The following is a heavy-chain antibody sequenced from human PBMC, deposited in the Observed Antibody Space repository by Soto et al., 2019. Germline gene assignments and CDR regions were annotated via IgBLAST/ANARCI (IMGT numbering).Heavy chain of an antibody. D-gene: IGHD2-2*01. CDR2: ISGSGGNT. J-gene: IGHJ4*02. V-gene: IGHV3-23*01. Sequence: PGGSLRLSCAASGFTFSSYAMSWVRQAPGKGLEWVSVISGSGGNTYYADSVKGRFTISRDNSKNTVFLQMNSLRAEDTAVYYCAKPNLHCSSTSCYDYWGQGTRVTVSS. CDR1: GFTFSSYA. CDR3: AKPNLHCSSTSCYDY.